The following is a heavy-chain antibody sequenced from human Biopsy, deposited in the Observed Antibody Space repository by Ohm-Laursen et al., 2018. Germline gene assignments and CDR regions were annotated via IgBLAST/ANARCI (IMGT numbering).Heavy chain of an antibody. D-gene: IGHD6-19*01. J-gene: IGHJ4*02. CDR1: GGSFSGYY. CDR3: ARGRLRAVARFDY. Sequence: SETLPLTWAVYGGSFSGYYWSWIRQPPGKGLEWIGEINHSGSTNYNPSLKSRVTISVDTSKSQFSLKLSSVTAADTAVYYCARGRLRAVARFDYWGQGTLVTVSS. CDR2: INHSGST. V-gene: IGHV4-34*01.